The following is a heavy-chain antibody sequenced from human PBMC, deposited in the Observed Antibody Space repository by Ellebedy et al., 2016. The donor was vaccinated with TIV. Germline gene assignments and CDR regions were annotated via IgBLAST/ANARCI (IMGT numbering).Heavy chain of an antibody. CDR2: INPNSGGT. D-gene: IGHD3-16*01. CDR1: GYTFTGYY. CDR3: ASRGGAQGWYFDL. J-gene: IGHJ2*01. Sequence: ASVKVSXKASGYTFTGYYMHWVRQAPGQGLEWMGWINPNSGGTNYAQKFQGRVTMTRDTSISTAYMELSRLRSDDTAVYYCASRGGAQGWYFDLWGRGTLVTVSS. V-gene: IGHV1-2*02.